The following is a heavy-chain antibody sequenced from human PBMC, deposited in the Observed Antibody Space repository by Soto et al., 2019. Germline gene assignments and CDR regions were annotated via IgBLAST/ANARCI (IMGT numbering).Heavy chain of an antibody. CDR2: ISSSGSTI. V-gene: IGHV3-11*01. CDR3: ARDGATVTTNALDI. J-gene: IGHJ3*02. D-gene: IGHD4-17*01. Sequence: GGSLRLSCAASGFTFSDYYMSWIRQAPGKGLEWVSYISSSGSTIYYADSVKGRFTISRDNAKNSLYLQMNSLRAEDTAVYYCARDGATVTTNALDIWGQGTMVTVSS. CDR1: GFTFSDYY.